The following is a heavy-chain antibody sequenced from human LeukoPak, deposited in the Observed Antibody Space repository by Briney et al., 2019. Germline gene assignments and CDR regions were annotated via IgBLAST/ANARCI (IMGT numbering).Heavy chain of an antibody. V-gene: IGHV4-34*01. CDR3: ARLTPYYDFWSGHYHDAFDI. Sequence: SETLSLTCAVYGGSFSGYYWSWIRQPPGKGLEWIGEINHSGSTNYNPSLKSRVTISVDTSKNQFSLKLSSVTAADTAVYYCARLTPYYDFWSGHYHDAFDIWGQGTMITVSS. J-gene: IGHJ3*02. CDR1: GGSFSGYY. D-gene: IGHD3-3*01. CDR2: INHSGST.